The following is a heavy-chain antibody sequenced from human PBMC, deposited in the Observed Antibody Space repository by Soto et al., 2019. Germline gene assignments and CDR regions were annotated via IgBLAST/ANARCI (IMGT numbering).Heavy chain of an antibody. CDR3: AKVRAAGMMGDAFDI. CDR2: ISGSGGST. D-gene: IGHD6-13*01. J-gene: IGHJ3*02. V-gene: IGHV3-23*01. Sequence: GGSLRLSCAASGFTFSSYAMSWVRQAPGKGLEWVSAISGSGGSTYYADSVKGLVTISRDNSKNTLYLQMNSLRAEYTAVYYCAKVRAAGMMGDAFDIWGQGTMVTVSS. CDR1: GFTFSSYA.